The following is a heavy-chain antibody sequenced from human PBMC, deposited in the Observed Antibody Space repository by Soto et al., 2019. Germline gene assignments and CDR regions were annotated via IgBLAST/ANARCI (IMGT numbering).Heavy chain of an antibody. D-gene: IGHD7-27*01. V-gene: IGHV3-66*01. CDR1: GSTVSTNY. CDR3: TQEELGRDH. J-gene: IGHJ4*02. Sequence: ELQLVESGGGLVQPGGSLRLSCAASGSTVSTNYMSWVRQAPGKGLECVAILYMSGNSYYADSVRGRFTISRDTSKRTLSLQMGSLSAGDTAVYYCTQEELGRDHWGQGTLVTVSS. CDR2: LYMSGNS.